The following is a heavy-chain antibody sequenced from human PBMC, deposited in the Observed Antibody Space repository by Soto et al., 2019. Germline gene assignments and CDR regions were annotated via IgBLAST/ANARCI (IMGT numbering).Heavy chain of an antibody. D-gene: IGHD1-20*01. CDR1: GGTFSSYA. CDR2: IIPIFGTA. CDR3: ARDQRYNWNDRPLYYYGMDV. J-gene: IGHJ6*02. Sequence: ASVKVSCKASGGTFSSYAISWVRQAPGQGLEWMGGIIPIFGTANYAQKFQGRVTITADESTSTAYMELSSLRSEDTAVYYCARDQRYNWNDRPLYYYGMDVWGQGTTVTVSS. V-gene: IGHV1-69*13.